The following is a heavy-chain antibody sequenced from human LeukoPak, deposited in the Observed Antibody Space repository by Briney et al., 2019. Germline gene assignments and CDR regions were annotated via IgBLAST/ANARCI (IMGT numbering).Heavy chain of an antibody. V-gene: IGHV3-53*01. J-gene: IGHJ4*02. CDR1: GFTFSIYA. CDR3: ASLTMTYFDY. D-gene: IGHD3-22*01. Sequence: GGSLRLSCAASGFTFSIYAMSWVRQAPGKGLEWVSVIYSGGSTYYADSVKGRFTISRDNSKNTLYLQMNSLRAEDTAVYYCASLTMTYFDYWGQGTLVTVSS. CDR2: IYSGGST.